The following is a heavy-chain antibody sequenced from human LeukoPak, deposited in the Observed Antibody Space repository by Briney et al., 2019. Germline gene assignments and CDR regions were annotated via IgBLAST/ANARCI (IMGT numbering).Heavy chain of an antibody. Sequence: SETLSLTCTVSGGSISSYYWSWIRQPARKGLEWIGRIYTSGSTNYNPSLKSRVTISVDTSKNQFSLKLSSVTAADTAVYYCARAPQRSYQHNWFDPWGQGTLVTVSS. CDR1: GGSISSYY. V-gene: IGHV4-4*07. CDR3: ARAPQRSYQHNWFDP. CDR2: IYTSGST. D-gene: IGHD2-21*01. J-gene: IGHJ5*02.